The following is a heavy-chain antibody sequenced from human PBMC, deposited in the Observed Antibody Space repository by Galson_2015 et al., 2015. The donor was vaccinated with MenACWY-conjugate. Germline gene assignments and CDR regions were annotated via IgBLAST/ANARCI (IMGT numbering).Heavy chain of an antibody. CDR2: ISAYNGNR. CDR1: GYTFTDFG. J-gene: IGHJ4*02. Sequence: CKASGYTFTDFGISWVRQAPGQGLKWMGWISAYNGNRKYVQKLQGRVTMTTDTSTSTAYMELRSLRFDDTALYYCVRDLGEWAVPPTQFYDYWGQGTLVTVSS. CDR3: VRDLGEWAVPPTQFYDY. D-gene: IGHD3-16*01. V-gene: IGHV1-18*01.